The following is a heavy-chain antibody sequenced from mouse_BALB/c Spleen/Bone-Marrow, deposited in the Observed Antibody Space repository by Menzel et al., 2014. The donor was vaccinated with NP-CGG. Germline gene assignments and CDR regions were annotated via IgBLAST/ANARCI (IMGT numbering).Heavy chain of an antibody. V-gene: IGHV5-6-3*01. CDR2: INNNGGST. J-gene: IGHJ1*01. D-gene: IGHD1-1*01. Sequence: EVMLVESEGGLVQPGGSLKLSCVASGFTFSSYGMSWVRQTPDKRLELVATINNNGGSTYYPDSVKGQFTISRDNAKNTLYLQMSSLKSEDTAMYYCARVYGWYFDVWGAGTTVTVSS. CDR1: GFTFSSYG. CDR3: ARVYGWYFDV.